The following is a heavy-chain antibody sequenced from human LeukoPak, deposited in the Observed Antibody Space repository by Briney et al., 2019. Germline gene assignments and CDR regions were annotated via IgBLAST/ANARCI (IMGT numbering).Heavy chain of an antibody. D-gene: IGHD6-19*01. CDR3: ARDPSGSSSGWYHFDY. V-gene: IGHV3-23*01. Sequence: GGSLRLSCAASGFTFSNYAMSWVHQTPGKGLDWVSGISVSGATTYYANSVKGRFTISRDNSKNTLNLQMNSLRAEDTAVYYCARDPSGSSSGWYHFDYWGQGSLVTVSS. J-gene: IGHJ4*02. CDR2: ISVSGATT. CDR1: GFTFSNYA.